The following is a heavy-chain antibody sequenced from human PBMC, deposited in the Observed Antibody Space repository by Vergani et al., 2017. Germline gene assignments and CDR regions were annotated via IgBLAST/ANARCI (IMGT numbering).Heavy chain of an antibody. J-gene: IGHJ4*02. CDR3: ARANCSGGSCYRGFEY. V-gene: IGHV1-69*11. CDR1: GGTFSSYA. CDR2: IIPSLATT. D-gene: IGHD2-15*01. Sequence: QVQLVQSGAEVKKPGASVKVSCKASGGTFSSYALNWVRQAPGQGLEWMGSIIPSLATTIYAQKFQGRVTITADESTSTAYMELSSRKSEDTAVCYCARANCSGGSCYRGFEYWGQGSLITGSS.